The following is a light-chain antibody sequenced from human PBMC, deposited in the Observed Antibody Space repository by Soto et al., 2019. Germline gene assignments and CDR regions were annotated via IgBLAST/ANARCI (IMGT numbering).Light chain of an antibody. CDR2: GAS. V-gene: IGKV3-15*01. CDR3: QHYNNWPSDT. Sequence: EIVMTQSPATLSVSPGERATLSCRASQSVSSNLAWYQQKPGQAPRLLIYGASTRATGIPARFGGSGSGTEFTLTISSLQSEYFAVYYCQHYNNWPSDTFGQGTKLEIK. J-gene: IGKJ2*01. CDR1: QSVSSN.